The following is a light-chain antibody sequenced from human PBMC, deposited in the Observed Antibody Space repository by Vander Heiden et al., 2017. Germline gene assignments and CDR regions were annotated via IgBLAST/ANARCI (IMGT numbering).Light chain of an antibody. V-gene: IGLV2-14*03. CDR2: DVS. Sequence: QSALTQPASVSGSPGQSITISRTGSSSDIGGYNYVAWYQQHPGKAPKLMIHDVSDRPSGVSNRFSGSKSGNTASLTISGLQAEDEADYYCCSYTSSSTLYVFGTGTKVTVL. CDR3: CSYTSSSTLYV. CDR1: SSDIGGYNY. J-gene: IGLJ1*01.